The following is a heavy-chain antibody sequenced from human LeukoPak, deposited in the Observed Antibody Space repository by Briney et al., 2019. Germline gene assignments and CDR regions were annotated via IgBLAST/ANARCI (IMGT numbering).Heavy chain of an antibody. J-gene: IGHJ3*02. CDR2: IVVGSGNT. Sequence: SVKVSCKASGFTFTSSAMQWVRQARGQRLEWIGWIVVGSGNTNYAQKFQERVTITRDMSTSTAYMELSSLRSEDTAVYYCAADPRLWFGDSDAFDIWGQGTMVTVSS. D-gene: IGHD3-10*01. CDR1: GFTFTSSA. CDR3: AADPRLWFGDSDAFDI. V-gene: IGHV1-58*02.